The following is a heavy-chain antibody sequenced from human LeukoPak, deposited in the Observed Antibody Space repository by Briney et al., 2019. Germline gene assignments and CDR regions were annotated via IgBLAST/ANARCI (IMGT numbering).Heavy chain of an antibody. V-gene: IGHV1-46*01. D-gene: IGHD3-3*01. J-gene: IGHJ4*02. Sequence: ASVKVSCEASGYTFTSYYMHWVRQAPGQGLEWMGIINPSGGSTSYAQKFQGRVTMTRDTSTSTVYMELSSLRSEDTAVYYCARSRITIFGVVTAPQYWGQGTLVTVSS. CDR1: GYTFTSYY. CDR3: ARSRITIFGVVTAPQY. CDR2: INPSGGST.